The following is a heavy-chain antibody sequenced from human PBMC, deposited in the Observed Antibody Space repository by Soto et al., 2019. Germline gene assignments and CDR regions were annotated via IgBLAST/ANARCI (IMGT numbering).Heavy chain of an antibody. D-gene: IGHD1-1*01. Sequence: LRLSCAASGFIFSSYGMHWVRQAPGKGLEWVAVISYDGINKYYSDSVKGRFTISRDNSKNTLYLQMNSLRAEDTAVYYCAKSVYNWNDGFFDYWGQGTLVTVSS. CDR1: GFIFSSYG. CDR2: ISYDGINK. J-gene: IGHJ4*02. CDR3: AKSVYNWNDGFFDY. V-gene: IGHV3-30*18.